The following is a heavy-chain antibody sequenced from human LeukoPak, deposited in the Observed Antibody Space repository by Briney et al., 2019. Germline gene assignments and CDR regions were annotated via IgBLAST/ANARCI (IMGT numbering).Heavy chain of an antibody. CDR3: ARDGVGGVYGDYGYFDL. CDR2: INPNSGGT. Sequence: ASVKVSCKASGYTFTGYYMHWVRQAPGQGLECMGWINPNSGGTNYAQKFQGRVTMTRGTSISTAYMELSRLRSDDTAVYYCARDGVGGVYGDYGYFDLWGRGTLVTVSS. J-gene: IGHJ2*01. CDR1: GYTFTGYY. V-gene: IGHV1-2*02. D-gene: IGHD4-17*01.